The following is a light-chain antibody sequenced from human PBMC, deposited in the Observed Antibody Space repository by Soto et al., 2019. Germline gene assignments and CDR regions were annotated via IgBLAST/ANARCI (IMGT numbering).Light chain of an antibody. V-gene: IGKV1-5*01. CDR2: HAS. CDR1: QSISSW. Sequence: EIQVTKSPAKLTASVGDRVTLACGASQSISSWLAWYQQKPGQAPKLLIYHASSLESGVPSRFRGSGSGTEFTLTISSLQPDDFETYYCQQYGSYSPTFGQGTKVDIK. CDR3: QQYGSYSPT. J-gene: IGKJ1*01.